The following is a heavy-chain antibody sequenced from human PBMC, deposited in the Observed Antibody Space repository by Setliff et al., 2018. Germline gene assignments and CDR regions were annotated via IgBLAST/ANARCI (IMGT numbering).Heavy chain of an antibody. J-gene: IGHJ3*02. CDR2: MNPNSGNT. Sequence: ASVKVSCKASGGTFSSYAINWVRQATGQGLEWMGWMNPNSGNTGYAQKFQGRVTMTRNTSISTAYMELSSLRSEDTAVYYCASTYYYGSGSRYAFDIWGQGTMVTVSS. CDR1: GGTFSSYA. CDR3: ASTYYYGSGSRYAFDI. V-gene: IGHV1-8*02. D-gene: IGHD3-10*01.